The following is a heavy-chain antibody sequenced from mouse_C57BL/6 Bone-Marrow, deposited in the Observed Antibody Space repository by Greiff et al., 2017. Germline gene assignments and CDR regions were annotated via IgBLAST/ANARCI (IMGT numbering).Heavy chain of an antibody. CDR3: TGVGFGYVWFAY. J-gene: IGHJ3*01. Sequence: DVKLVESGTVLARPGASVKMSCKTSGYTFTSYWMHWVKQRPGQGLEWIGAIYPGNSDTSYNQKFKGKAKLTAVTSASTAYMELSSLTNEDSAVYYCTGVGFGYVWFAYWSEGKLVSVSA. V-gene: IGHV1-5*01. D-gene: IGHD2-2*01. CDR2: IYPGNSDT. CDR1: GYTFTSYW.